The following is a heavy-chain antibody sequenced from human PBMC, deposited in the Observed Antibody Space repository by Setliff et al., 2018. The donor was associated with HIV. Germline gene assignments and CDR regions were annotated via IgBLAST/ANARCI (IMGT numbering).Heavy chain of an antibody. CDR1: GFTFDHYA. CDR3: ARDAYNWNDWDY. CDR2: ISWNSRAV. D-gene: IGHD1-20*01. V-gene: IGHV3-9*01. J-gene: IGHJ4*02. Sequence: RLPCAASGFTFDHYAMHWVRQAPGKGLEWVAGISWNSRAVGYADSVKGRFTIARDNAKNSLYLQMSSLRAEDTAVYYCARDAYNWNDWDYWGQGTLVTV.